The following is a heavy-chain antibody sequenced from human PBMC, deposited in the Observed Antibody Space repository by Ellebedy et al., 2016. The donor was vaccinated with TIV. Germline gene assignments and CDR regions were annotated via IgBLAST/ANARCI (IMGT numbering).Heavy chain of an antibody. Sequence: GESLKISCAASGFRFSDNWMTWVRQAPGKGLEWVSTFSGNGGSTYYADSVKGRFTISRDNSKNTLYLQMNSLRAEDTAVYYCAKGKAPNSFDYWGQGTLVTVSS. CDR2: FSGNGGST. CDR3: AKGKAPNSFDY. J-gene: IGHJ4*02. V-gene: IGHV3-23*01. CDR1: GFRFSDNW.